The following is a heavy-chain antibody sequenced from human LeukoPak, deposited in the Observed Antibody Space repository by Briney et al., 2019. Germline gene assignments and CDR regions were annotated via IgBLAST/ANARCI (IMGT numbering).Heavy chain of an antibody. CDR3: EREIVAGTFEH. CDR1: GFIFSEYY. D-gene: IGHD5-12*01. Sequence: PGGSLRLSCAASGFIFSEYYMSWVRQAPGKGLEWISDISSSADIVAYADSVKGRFTISRDNAKDSLFLQMSSLRADDTAVYYCEREIVAGTFEHWGQGILVSVSS. J-gene: IGHJ4*02. V-gene: IGHV3-11*01. CDR2: ISSSADIV.